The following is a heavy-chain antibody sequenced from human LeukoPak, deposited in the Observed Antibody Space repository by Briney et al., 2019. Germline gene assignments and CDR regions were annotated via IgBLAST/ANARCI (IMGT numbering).Heavy chain of an antibody. D-gene: IGHD3-10*01. J-gene: IGHJ4*02. CDR2: MNPNSGNT. V-gene: IGHV1-8*03. Sequence: ASVKVSCKASGGTFSSYAINWVRQATGQGLEWMGWMNPNSGNTGYAQKFQGRVTITRNTSISTAYMELSSLRSEDTAVYYCARGYYYGSGSMDYWGQGTLVTVSS. CDR3: ARGYYYGSGSMDY. CDR1: GGTFSSYA.